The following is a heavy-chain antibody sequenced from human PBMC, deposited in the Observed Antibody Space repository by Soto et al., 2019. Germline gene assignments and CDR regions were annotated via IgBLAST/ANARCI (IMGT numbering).Heavy chain of an antibody. CDR1: GFTFSSYA. J-gene: IGHJ4*02. D-gene: IGHD6-13*01. CDR3: AKGVRSSSSYTQNDY. Sequence: EVQLLESGGGLVQPGGSLRLSCAASGFTFSSYAMTWVRQAPGKGLEWVSGISGSGCSTYYADSVKGRFTISRDNSKNTLYLQMNSLRAEDTAVYYCAKGVRSSSSYTQNDYWGQGTLVTVSS. CDR2: ISGSGCST. V-gene: IGHV3-23*01.